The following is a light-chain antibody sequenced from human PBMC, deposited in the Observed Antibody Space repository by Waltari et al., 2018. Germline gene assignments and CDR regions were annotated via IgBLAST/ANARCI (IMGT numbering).Light chain of an antibody. CDR3: SSYTASSTVV. CDR2: DVS. Sequence: QSALTQPASVSGSPGQSITISCTGTSSDVGGYDYVSWYQHRPVKAPKLMIYDVSNRAAGVADRFSGSKSGNTASLTISGLQAEDEADYYCSSYTASSTVVFGGGTKLTVL. CDR1: SSDVGGYDY. J-gene: IGLJ2*01. V-gene: IGLV2-14*01.